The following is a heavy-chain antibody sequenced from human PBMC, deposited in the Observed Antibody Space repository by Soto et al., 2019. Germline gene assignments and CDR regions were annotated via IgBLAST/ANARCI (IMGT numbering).Heavy chain of an antibody. CDR3: ARVRYYYGSGSYYNYYYYGMDV. J-gene: IGHJ6*02. V-gene: IGHV3-33*01. CDR1: GFTFGSYG. CDR2: IWYDGSNK. D-gene: IGHD3-10*01. Sequence: VQLVESGGGVVQPGRSLRLSCAASGFTFGSYGMHWVRQAPGKGLEWVAVIWYDGSNKYYADSVKGRFTISRDNSKNTLYLQMNSLRAEDTAVYYCARVRYYYGSGSYYNYYYYGMDVWGQGTTVTVSS.